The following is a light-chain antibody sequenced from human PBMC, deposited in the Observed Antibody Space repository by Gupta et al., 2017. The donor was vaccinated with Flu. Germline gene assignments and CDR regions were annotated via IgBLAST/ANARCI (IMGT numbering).Light chain of an antibody. V-gene: IGKV1-39*01. CDR1: QSISRS. CDR3: QQRPRNHPMFT. Sequence: DIQMTQSPSSLSASVGDRVTISCRASQSISRSLNWYQQKPGKAPKLLIYAASSLQRGVKSRFSGSGDGTDFTLTITSRRPEDFASYYCQQRPRNHPMFTFGRGTKLDIK. CDR2: AAS. J-gene: IGKJ2*01.